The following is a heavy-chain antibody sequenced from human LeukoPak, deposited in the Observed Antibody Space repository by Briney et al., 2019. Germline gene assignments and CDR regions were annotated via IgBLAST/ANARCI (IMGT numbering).Heavy chain of an antibody. CDR3: AGGVRGVITT. CDR1: GGSFSGYY. D-gene: IGHD3-10*01. J-gene: IGHJ4*02. V-gene: IGHV4-34*01. CDR2: INHSGST. Sequence: PSETLSLTCAVYGGSFSGYYWSWIRQPPGKGLEWIGEINHSGSTNYNPSLKSRVTISVDTSKNQFSLKLSSVTAADTAVYYCAGGVRGVITTWGQGTLVTVSS.